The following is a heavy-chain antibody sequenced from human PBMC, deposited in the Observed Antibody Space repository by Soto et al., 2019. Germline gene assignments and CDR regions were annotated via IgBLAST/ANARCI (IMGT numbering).Heavy chain of an antibody. V-gene: IGHV3-23*01. D-gene: IGHD3-16*01. Sequence: PGGSLRLSCAASVFTFHNDAMGWVRQAPGKGLEWVSSINGPGDDTYYADSVKGRFTISRDNSKNTLHLQMNSLRAEDTALYYCAKKEEDDHVWGKSPLDWGQGTLVTVSS. CDR3: AKKEEDDHVWGKSPLD. CDR2: INGPGDDT. J-gene: IGHJ4*03. CDR1: VFTFHNDA.